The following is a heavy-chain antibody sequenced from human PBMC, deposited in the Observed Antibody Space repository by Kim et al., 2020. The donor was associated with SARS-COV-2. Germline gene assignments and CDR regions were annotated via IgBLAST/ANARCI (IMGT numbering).Heavy chain of an antibody. CDR2: IIPIFGTA. D-gene: IGHD3-10*01. CDR1: GGTFSSYA. Sequence: SVKVSCKASGGTFSSYAISWVRQAPGQGLEWMGGIIPIFGTANYAQKFQGRVTITADESTSTAYMELSSLRSEDTAVYYCASTMVRGVRYYGMDVWGQGTTVTVSS. J-gene: IGHJ6*02. CDR3: ASTMVRGVRYYGMDV. V-gene: IGHV1-69*13.